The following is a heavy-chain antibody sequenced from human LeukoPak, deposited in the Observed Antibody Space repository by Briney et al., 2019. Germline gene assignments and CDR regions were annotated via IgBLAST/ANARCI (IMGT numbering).Heavy chain of an antibody. J-gene: IGHJ6*02. Sequence: ASVKVPCKASGYTYTGYYMHWVRQAPGQGLEWMGWINPNSGGTNYAQKFQGWVTMTRDTSISTAYMELSRLRSDDTAVYYCARGDGYNYDYYYGMDVWGQGTTVTVSS. CDR3: ARGDGYNYDYYYGMDV. CDR1: GYTYTGYY. V-gene: IGHV1-2*04. D-gene: IGHD5-24*01. CDR2: INPNSGGT.